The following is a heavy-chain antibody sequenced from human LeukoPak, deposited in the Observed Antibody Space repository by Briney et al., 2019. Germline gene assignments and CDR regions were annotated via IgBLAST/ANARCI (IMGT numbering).Heavy chain of an antibody. V-gene: IGHV5-51*01. CDR1: GYSFPNYW. J-gene: IGHJ5*02. D-gene: IGHD2-2*02. Sequence: GESLKISCKGSGYSFPNYWIGWVRPMPGKGREWMGIIYPGDSHTRYSPSFQDQVTISVDKSISTAYLQWSSLKASDTAMYYCARGPYAYTSSATLGSYNWFDPRGQGSLVTVSS. CDR2: IYPGDSHT. CDR3: ARGPYAYTSSATLGSYNWFDP.